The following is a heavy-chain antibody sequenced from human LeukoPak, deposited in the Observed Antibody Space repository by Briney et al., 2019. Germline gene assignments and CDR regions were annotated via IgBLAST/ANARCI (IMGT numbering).Heavy chain of an antibody. J-gene: IGHJ4*02. Sequence: GGSLRLSCAASGFTFSSCAMSWVRQAPGKGLEWVSAISGSGGSTYYADSVKGRFTISRDNSKNTLYLQMNSLRAEDTAVYYCAKASDYDSSGYYYEGKNYFDYWGQGTLVTVSS. CDR3: AKASDYDSSGYYYEGKNYFDY. CDR1: GFTFSSCA. V-gene: IGHV3-23*01. D-gene: IGHD3-22*01. CDR2: ISGSGGST.